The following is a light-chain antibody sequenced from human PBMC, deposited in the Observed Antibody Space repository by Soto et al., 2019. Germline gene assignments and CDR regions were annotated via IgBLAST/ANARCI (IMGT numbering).Light chain of an antibody. CDR3: QQYNNWPQT. CDR2: GAS. CDR1: QSVGTT. Sequence: ETVMTQSPATLSVSPGERATLSCRASQSVGTTLAWYQQKPGQAPRLVIYGASSRATGIPARFSGSGSGTEFTLTISSLQSEGFAVYYCQQYNNWPQTFGQGTKVEIK. V-gene: IGKV3-15*01. J-gene: IGKJ1*01.